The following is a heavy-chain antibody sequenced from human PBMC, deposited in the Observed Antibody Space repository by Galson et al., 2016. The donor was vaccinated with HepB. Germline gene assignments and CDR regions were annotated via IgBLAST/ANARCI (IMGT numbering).Heavy chain of an antibody. Sequence: SLRLSCAASGLTFSRCDMHWVRQATGKGLEWVSAIGTAGDTYYPGSVRGRLTISRENAKNSLYLQMNRLTAGDTAVYYCARGKFDCSGGTCHYYGLDVWGKGITVTVSS. CDR2: IGTAGDT. CDR3: ARGKFDCSGGTCHYYGLDV. J-gene: IGHJ6*04. CDR1: GLTFSRCD. D-gene: IGHD2-15*01. V-gene: IGHV3-13*01.